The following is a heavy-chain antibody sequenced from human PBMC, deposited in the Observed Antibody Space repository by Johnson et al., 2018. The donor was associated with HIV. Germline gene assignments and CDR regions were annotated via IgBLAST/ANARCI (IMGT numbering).Heavy chain of an antibody. CDR2: ISVSGDPI. J-gene: IGHJ3*02. V-gene: IGHV3-11*04. Sequence: HVPLVESGGGVVQPGTSLTLSCAASGFPFRDSAMSWIRQAPGKGLEWVSYISVSGDPIYSADSVQGRFTTSRDNAKNSLYLQMNSLRAEDTAVYYCPRETNSAMAGDAFDIWGQGTMVTVSS. CDR3: PRETNSAMAGDAFDI. CDR1: GFPFRDSA. D-gene: IGHD5-18*01.